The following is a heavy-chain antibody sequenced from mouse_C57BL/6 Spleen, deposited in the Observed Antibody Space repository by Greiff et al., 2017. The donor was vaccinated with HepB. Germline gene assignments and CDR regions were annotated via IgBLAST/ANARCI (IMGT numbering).Heavy chain of an antibody. CDR3: ARGDYDVGFAY. Sequence: EVKLMESGGGLVKPGGSLKLSCAASGFTFSDYGMHWVRQAPEKGLEWVAYISSGSSTIYYADTVKGRFTISRDNAKNTLFLQMTSLRSEDTAMYYCARGDYDVGFAYWGQGTLVTVSA. D-gene: IGHD2-4*01. V-gene: IGHV5-17*01. CDR1: GFTFSDYG. CDR2: ISSGSSTI. J-gene: IGHJ3*01.